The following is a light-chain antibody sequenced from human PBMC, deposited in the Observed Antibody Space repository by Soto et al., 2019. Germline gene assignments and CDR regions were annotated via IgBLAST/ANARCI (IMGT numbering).Light chain of an antibody. CDR2: EVS. CDR1: SSDVGGYDY. CDR3: SSYTTSSSYV. V-gene: IGLV2-14*01. J-gene: IGLJ1*01. Sequence: QSVLTQPAAVSGSPGQSITMSCTGTSSDVGGYDYVSWYQQHPGEVPKLIIFEVSSRPAWISNRFSASKSGNTASLTISGLQAEDEADYYCSSYTTSSSYVFRPGTKVTVL.